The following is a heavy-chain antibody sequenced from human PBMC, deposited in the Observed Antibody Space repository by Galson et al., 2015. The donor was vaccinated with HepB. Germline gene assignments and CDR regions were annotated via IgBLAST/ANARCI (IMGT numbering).Heavy chain of an antibody. CDR2: ISAYNGNT. Sequence: QSGAEVKKPGASVRVSCKASGYTFTSYGISWVRQAPGQGLEWMGWISAYNGNTNYAQKLQGRVTMTTDTSTSTAYMELRSLRSDDTAVYYCARVAYYDILNLAAGVDDYWGQGTLVTVSS. J-gene: IGHJ4*02. CDR3: ARVAYYDILNLAAGVDDY. V-gene: IGHV1-18*04. CDR1: GYTFTSYG. D-gene: IGHD3-9*01.